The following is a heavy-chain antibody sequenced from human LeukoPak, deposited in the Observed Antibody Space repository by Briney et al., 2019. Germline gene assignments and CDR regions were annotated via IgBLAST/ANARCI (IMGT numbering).Heavy chain of an antibody. J-gene: IGHJ3*02. V-gene: IGHV4-39*01. CDR2: IYYSGST. D-gene: IGHD3-10*01. CDR1: GGSISGGSYF. Sequence: SETLSLTCTVSGGSISGGSYFWGWIRQPPGKGLEWIGSIYYSGSTYYNPSLKSRVTISVDTSKNQFSLKVSSVTAADTAVYYCARRELLSTPDAFDIWGQGTMVTVSS. CDR3: ARRELLSTPDAFDI.